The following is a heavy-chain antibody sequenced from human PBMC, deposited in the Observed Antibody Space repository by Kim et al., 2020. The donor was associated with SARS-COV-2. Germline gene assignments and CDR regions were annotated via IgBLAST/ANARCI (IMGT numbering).Heavy chain of an antibody. D-gene: IGHD6-6*01. V-gene: IGHV4-59*01. CDR3: ARSNYYYYGMDV. J-gene: IGHJ6*02. Sequence: NYTPSLKSRVTISVDTSKNQFSLKLSSVTAADTAVYYCARSNYYYYGMDVWGQGTTVTVSS.